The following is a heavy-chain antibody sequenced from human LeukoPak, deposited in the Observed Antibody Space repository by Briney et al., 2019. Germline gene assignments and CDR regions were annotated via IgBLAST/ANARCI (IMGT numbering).Heavy chain of an antibody. Sequence: GGSLRLSCAASGFTFSSYSMNWVRQAPGKGVEWVSGISPNGVITYYADSVKGRFTISRDNSKGTVYLQMNSLRPEDTAVYYCAKDDAWLQYGNWGRGTLVTVSS. CDR1: GFTFSSYS. CDR2: ISPNGVIT. V-gene: IGHV3-23*01. D-gene: IGHD5-24*01. CDR3: AKDDAWLQYGN. J-gene: IGHJ4*02.